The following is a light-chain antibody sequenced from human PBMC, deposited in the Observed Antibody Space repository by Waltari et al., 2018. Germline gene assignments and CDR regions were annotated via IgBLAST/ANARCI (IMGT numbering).Light chain of an antibody. CDR2: VNSDGSH. Sequence: QLVLTQSPSASASLGASVKLTCTLRSGHSSHVIAWHQQQPEKGPRYLMKVNSDGSHSKGDEIPDRFSGSSSGAERYLTISSVQSEDEADYYCQTGGHGTWVFGGGTKLTVL. CDR1: SGHSSHV. CDR3: QTGGHGTWV. J-gene: IGLJ3*02. V-gene: IGLV4-69*01.